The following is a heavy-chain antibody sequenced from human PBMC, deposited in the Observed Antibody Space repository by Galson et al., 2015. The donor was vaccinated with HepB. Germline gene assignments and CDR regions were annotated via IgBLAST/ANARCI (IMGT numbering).Heavy chain of an antibody. CDR2: INPSGGST. D-gene: IGHD3-10*01. Sequence: SVKVSCKASGYTFINYYMHWVRQAPGQGPEWMAIINPSGGSTSYTQNFQGRITMTRDTSTSTVYMELSNLRSEDTAVYYCARGEHIRGVSGIWTEIYYFDYWGQGTLVTVSS. V-gene: IGHV1-46*03. CDR3: ARGEHIRGVSGIWTEIYYFDY. CDR1: GYTFINYY. J-gene: IGHJ4*02.